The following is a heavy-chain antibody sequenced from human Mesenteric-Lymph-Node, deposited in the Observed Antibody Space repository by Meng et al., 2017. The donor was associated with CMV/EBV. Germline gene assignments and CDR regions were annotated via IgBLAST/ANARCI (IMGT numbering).Heavy chain of an antibody. CDR1: FSLSTSGVG. CDR2: IYWDDDK. Sequence: FSLSTSGVGVGWIRQPPGKALEWLALIYWDDDKRYSPSLKSRLTITKDTSKNQVVLTMTNMDPVDTATYYCALDTKMIAAAGTLFGYWGQGTLVTVSS. CDR3: ALDTKMIAAAGTLFGY. V-gene: IGHV2-5*02. J-gene: IGHJ4*02. D-gene: IGHD6-13*01.